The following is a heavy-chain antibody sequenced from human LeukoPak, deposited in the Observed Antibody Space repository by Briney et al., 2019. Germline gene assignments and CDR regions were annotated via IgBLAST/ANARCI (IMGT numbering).Heavy chain of an antibody. CDR3: AKSAGYHYYGMDV. CDR1: GFTFSSYA. D-gene: IGHD6-13*01. J-gene: IGHJ6*02. Sequence: GGSLRLSCAASGFTFSSYAMSWVRQAPGKGLEWVSGISTSGGTTYYADSVKGRFTVSRDNSKNTLYLQMNSLRAEDTGVYYCAKSAGYHYYGMDVWGQGTTVTVSS. V-gene: IGHV3-23*01. CDR2: ISTSGGTT.